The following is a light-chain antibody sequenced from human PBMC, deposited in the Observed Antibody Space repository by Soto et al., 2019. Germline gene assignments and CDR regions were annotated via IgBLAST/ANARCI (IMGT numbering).Light chain of an antibody. Sequence: QSALTQPASVSGSPGQTITISRTGTGSDVGGYNYVSWYQQHPGKAPKVMIYDVSNLPSGVSNRFSGSKSRNTASLTIYGLQAEDEADYYCSSYTSARTPLVFGGGTKLTVL. V-gene: IGLV2-14*01. CDR3: SSYTSARTPLV. CDR2: DVS. CDR1: GSDVGGYNY. J-gene: IGLJ2*01.